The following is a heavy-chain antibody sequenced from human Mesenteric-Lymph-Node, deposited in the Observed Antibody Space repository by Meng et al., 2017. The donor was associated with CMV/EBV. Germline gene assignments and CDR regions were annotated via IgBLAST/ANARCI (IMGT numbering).Heavy chain of an antibody. CDR3: ARILVGSTINYFDY. CDR2: IYYIGGT. J-gene: IGHJ4*02. V-gene: IGHV4-59*01. D-gene: IGHD1-26*01. CDR1: GGSISSYY. Sequence: CAVSGGSISSYYWSWIRQPPGKGLEWIGHIYYIGGTNYNPSLESRVTISIDTSKNQFSLRLSSVTAADTAVYYCARILVGSTINYFDYWGQGTLVTSPQ.